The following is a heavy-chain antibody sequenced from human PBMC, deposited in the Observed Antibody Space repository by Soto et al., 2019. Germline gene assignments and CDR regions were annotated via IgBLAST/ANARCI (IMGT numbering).Heavy chain of an antibody. Sequence: GGSLRLSCAASGFTFDDYAMHWVRQAPGKGLEWVSGISWNSGSIGYADSVKGRFTISRDNAKNSLYLQMNSLRAEDTALYYCAKAGAMVAATNDFDYWGQGTQVTVSS. D-gene: IGHD2-15*01. V-gene: IGHV3-9*01. J-gene: IGHJ4*02. CDR1: GFTFDDYA. CDR2: ISWNSGSI. CDR3: AKAGAMVAATNDFDY.